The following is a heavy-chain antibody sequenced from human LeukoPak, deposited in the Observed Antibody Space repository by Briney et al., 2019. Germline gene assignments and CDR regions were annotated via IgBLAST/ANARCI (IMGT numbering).Heavy chain of an antibody. CDR1: GFTFSRYG. CDR3: ARPLVGDALDY. V-gene: IGHV3-33*01. D-gene: IGHD1-26*01. J-gene: IGHJ4*02. CDR2: IWYDGSNE. Sequence: PGGSLRLSCAASGFTFSRYGMHWVRQAPSKGLEWVAVIWYDGSNEYYADSVKGRFTIFRDNSKNTLHLQMNSLRAEDTAVYYCARPLVGDALDYWGQGTLVTVSS.